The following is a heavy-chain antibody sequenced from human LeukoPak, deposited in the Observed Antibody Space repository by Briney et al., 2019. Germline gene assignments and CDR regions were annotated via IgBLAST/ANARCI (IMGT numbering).Heavy chain of an antibody. D-gene: IGHD3-10*01. CDR1: GGSFSGYY. J-gene: IGHJ4*02. Sequence: SETLSLTCTVYGGSFSGYYWSWIRQPPGKGLEWLGEINHSGSTNYNPSLKSRVTISLDTSKNHFSLKLSSVTAEDTAVYYCARGSFRFGELLKPFDYWGQGTLVTVSS. V-gene: IGHV4-34*01. CDR3: ARGSFRFGELLKPFDY. CDR2: INHSGST.